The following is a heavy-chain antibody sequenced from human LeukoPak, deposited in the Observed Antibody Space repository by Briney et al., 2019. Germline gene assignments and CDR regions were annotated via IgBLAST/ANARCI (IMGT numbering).Heavy chain of an antibody. Sequence: GESLKISCKGSGYSFTSYWISWVRQMPGKGLEWMGRIDPSDSYTNYSPSFQGHATISADKSISTAYLQWSSLKASDTAMYYCARRAKSYCSGGSCYLDYWGQGTLVTVSS. CDR1: GYSFTSYW. D-gene: IGHD2-15*01. J-gene: IGHJ4*02. CDR2: IDPSDSYT. CDR3: ARRAKSYCSGGSCYLDY. V-gene: IGHV5-10-1*01.